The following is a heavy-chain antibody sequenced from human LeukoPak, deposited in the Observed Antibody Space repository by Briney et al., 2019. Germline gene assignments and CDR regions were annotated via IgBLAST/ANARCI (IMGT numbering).Heavy chain of an antibody. CDR1: GDSVSSDSAA. J-gene: IGHJ3*02. CDR3: ARGPAGTGAFDI. D-gene: IGHD6-13*01. Sequence: SQTLSLTCAISGDSVSSDSAAWNWIRQSPSRGLEWLGRTYYRSKWYNEYAVSVKSRITIYPDTSKNQFSLQLNSVTPEDTAVYYCARGPAGTGAFDIWGQGTMVTVSS. V-gene: IGHV6-1*01. CDR2: TYYRSKWYN.